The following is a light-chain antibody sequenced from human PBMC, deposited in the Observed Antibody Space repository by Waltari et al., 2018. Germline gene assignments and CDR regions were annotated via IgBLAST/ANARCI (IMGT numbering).Light chain of an antibody. V-gene: IGLV2-11*01. J-gene: IGLJ3*02. Sequence: QSALTQPRSVSGSPGQSVTISCTGTSGDVGGNNYVSWYQQHPGKAPQVRIYDLIRRPSGVPDRFSGSRSANTASLTISGLQAEDEADYYCCSYAGSYTWVFGGGTKVTVL. CDR2: DLI. CDR3: CSYAGSYTWV. CDR1: SGDVGGNNY.